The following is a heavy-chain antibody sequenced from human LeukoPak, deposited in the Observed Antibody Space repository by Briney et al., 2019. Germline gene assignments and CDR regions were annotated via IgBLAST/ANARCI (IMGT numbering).Heavy chain of an antibody. CDR3: ARRTMVRGRGFDY. V-gene: IGHV3-48*03. CDR1: GFTFSSYE. Sequence: GGSLRLSCAASGFTFSSYEMNWVRQAPGKGLEWVSYISSSGSTIYYADSVKGRFTISRDNAKNSLYLQMNSLRAEDTAVYYCARRTMVRGRGFDYWGQGTLDTVSS. D-gene: IGHD3-10*01. CDR2: ISSSGSTI. J-gene: IGHJ4*02.